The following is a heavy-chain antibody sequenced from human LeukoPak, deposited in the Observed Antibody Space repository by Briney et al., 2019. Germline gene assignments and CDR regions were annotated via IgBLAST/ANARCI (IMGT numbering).Heavy chain of an antibody. CDR1: GFTFSSHA. D-gene: IGHD3-22*01. Sequence: GGSLRLPCAASGFTFSSHAMSWLRQAPGKGLEWVSAFSGSGGSTYYADSVKGRFTISRDNSKNTLYLRMNSLRAEDTAVYYCAKDGRTREFYYDSSGYYPRYNWFDPWGQGTLVTVSS. V-gene: IGHV3-23*01. J-gene: IGHJ5*02. CDR3: AKDGRTREFYYDSSGYYPRYNWFDP. CDR2: FSGSGGST.